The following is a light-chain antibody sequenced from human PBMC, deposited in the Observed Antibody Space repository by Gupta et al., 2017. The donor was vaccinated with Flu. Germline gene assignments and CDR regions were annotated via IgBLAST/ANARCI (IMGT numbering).Light chain of an antibody. CDR3: LQHGA. CDR2: EAT. J-gene: IGKJ1*01. V-gene: IGKV5-2*01. Sequence: ATPGDKGNISCKASQDIDDDTNWYQQRPGEAALFIIQEATTLVPGISPRFSGSGYGTKFTLTIKNIDSEDAAYYFCLQHGAFGQGTKVEIK. CDR1: QDIDDD.